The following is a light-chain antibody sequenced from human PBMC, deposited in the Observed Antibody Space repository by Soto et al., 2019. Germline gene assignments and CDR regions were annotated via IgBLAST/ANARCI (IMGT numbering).Light chain of an antibody. CDR1: QGISSA. CDR3: QQFNNYSYT. Sequence: AIQLTQSPSSLSASVGDRVTITCRASQGISSALAWYQQKPGKAPKFLIYDASSLESGVPSRFSGSGSGTDFTLTISSLQPEDFAPYYCQQFNNYSYTFGQGTKLEIK. CDR2: DAS. V-gene: IGKV1D-13*01. J-gene: IGKJ2*01.